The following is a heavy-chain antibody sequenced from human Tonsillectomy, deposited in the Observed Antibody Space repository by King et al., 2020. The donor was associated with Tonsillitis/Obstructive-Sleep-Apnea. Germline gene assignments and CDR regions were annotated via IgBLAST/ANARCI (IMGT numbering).Heavy chain of an antibody. Sequence: LQLQESGPGLVKPSETLSLTCTVSGGSISSSSYYWGWIRQPPGKGLEWIGSIYYSGSTYYNPSLKSRVTISVDTSKNQFSLKLSSVTAADTAVYYCARTEAYGDYVYFDYWGQGTLVTVSS. V-gene: IGHV4-39*01. J-gene: IGHJ4*02. D-gene: IGHD4-17*01. CDR3: ARTEAYGDYVYFDY. CDR2: IYYSGST. CDR1: GGSISSSSYY.